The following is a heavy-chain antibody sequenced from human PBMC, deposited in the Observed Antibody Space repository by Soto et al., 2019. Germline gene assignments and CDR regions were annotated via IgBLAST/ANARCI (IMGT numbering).Heavy chain of an antibody. CDR1: GYTFTSYD. Sequence: ASVKVSCKASGYTFTSYDINWVRQATGQGLEWMGWMNPNSGNTGYAQKFQGRVTMTRNTSISTAYMELSSLRSEDTAGDYCANSVNQFWSVYFDYWGQGTLVTVSS. D-gene: IGHD3-3*01. V-gene: IGHV1-8*01. CDR3: ANSVNQFWSVYFDY. J-gene: IGHJ4*02. CDR2: MNPNSGNT.